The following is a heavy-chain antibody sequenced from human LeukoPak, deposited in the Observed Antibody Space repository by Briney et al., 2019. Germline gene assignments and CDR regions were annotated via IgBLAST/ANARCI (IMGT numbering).Heavy chain of an antibody. D-gene: IGHD1-26*01. J-gene: IGHJ4*02. CDR3: ARDFTGELLLYDY. CDR2: ISSSSSYI. Sequence: GGSLRLSCAASGFTFSSYSMNWVRQAPGKGLEWVSSISSSSSYIYYADSVKGRFTISRDNAKNSLYLQMNSLRAEDTAVYYCARDFTGELLLYDYWGQGTLVTVSS. CDR1: GFTFSSYS. V-gene: IGHV3-21*01.